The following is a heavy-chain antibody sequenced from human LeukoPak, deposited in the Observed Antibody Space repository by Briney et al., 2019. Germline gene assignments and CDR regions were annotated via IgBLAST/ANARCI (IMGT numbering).Heavy chain of an antibody. CDR3: ARDARDITLHYFDY. CDR2: IKSKTDGGTT. D-gene: IGHD2-15*01. CDR1: GFTFNNAW. J-gene: IGHJ4*02. Sequence: GGSLRLSCAASGFTFNNAWMSWVRQAPGKGLEWVGRIKSKTDGGTTDYAAPVKGRFTISRDDSKNTLYLQMNSLRVEDTAVYYCARDARDITLHYFDYWGLGTLVTVSS. V-gene: IGHV3-15*05.